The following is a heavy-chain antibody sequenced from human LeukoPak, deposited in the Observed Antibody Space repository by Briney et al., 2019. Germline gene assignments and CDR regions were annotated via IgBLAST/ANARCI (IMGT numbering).Heavy chain of an antibody. V-gene: IGHV1-2*02. Sequence: ASVKVSCKTSGYTFTGYYLHWVRQAPGQGLEWMGWINPNNGGTNYAQKFQGRVTMTRDTSISAAYMELTRLRSDDTAVYYCARDAVGGGDCHYWGQGTLVTVSS. D-gene: IGHD2-21*02. CDR1: GYTFTGYY. J-gene: IGHJ4*02. CDR3: ARDAVGGGDCHY. CDR2: INPNNGGT.